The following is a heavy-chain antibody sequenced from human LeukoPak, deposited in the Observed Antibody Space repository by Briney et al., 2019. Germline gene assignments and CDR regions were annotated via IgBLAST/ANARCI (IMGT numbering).Heavy chain of an antibody. D-gene: IGHD3-10*01. Sequence: GGSLRLSCAASGFTFSSYSMNWVRQAPGKGLEWVSYISSSSSTIYYADSVKGRFTISRDNAKNSLYLQMNSLRAEDTAVYYCARDKYYGSGSYIGYWGQGTLVTVSS. J-gene: IGHJ4*02. CDR2: ISSSSSTI. CDR1: GFTFSSYS. V-gene: IGHV3-48*04. CDR3: ARDKYYGSGSYIGY.